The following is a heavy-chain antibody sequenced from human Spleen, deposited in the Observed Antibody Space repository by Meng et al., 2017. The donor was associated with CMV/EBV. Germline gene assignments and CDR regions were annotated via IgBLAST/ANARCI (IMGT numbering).Heavy chain of an antibody. CDR3: GRKIPSSGMDV. Sequence: GESLKISCAASGFTFSGSAMHWVRQASGKGLEWVGRIRSKANSYATAYAASVKGRFTISRENAKNSLYLQMNSLRAGDTAVYYCGRKIPSSGMDVWGQGTTVTVS. V-gene: IGHV3-73*01. CDR2: IRSKANSYAT. D-gene: IGHD2/OR15-2a*01. J-gene: IGHJ6*02. CDR1: GFTFSGSA.